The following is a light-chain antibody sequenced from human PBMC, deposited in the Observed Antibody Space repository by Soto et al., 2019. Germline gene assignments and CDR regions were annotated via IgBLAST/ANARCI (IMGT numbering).Light chain of an antibody. Sequence: IQMTQTPSTRRGAEEDRVSITCRARQTISSWLAWYQQKPGKAPKLLIYKASTLKSGVPSRFSGSGSGTEFTLTISSLQPDDFATYYCQQSYSRWTCGPGTKVDIK. V-gene: IGKV1-5*03. CDR3: QQSYSRWT. CDR2: KAS. J-gene: IGKJ1*01. CDR1: QTISSW.